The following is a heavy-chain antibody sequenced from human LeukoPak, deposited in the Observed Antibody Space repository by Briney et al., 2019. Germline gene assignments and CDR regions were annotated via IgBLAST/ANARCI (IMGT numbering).Heavy chain of an antibody. J-gene: IGHJ4*01. Sequence: SETLSLTCTISGDSIGRINYFWGWIRQAPGKGLEWIVSISYSGHTYYNPSFKSRVTTSIDTSKNQLSLNLKSVTAADTAVYYCARDRDVDDFDSWGHGTLVTVSS. D-gene: IGHD2-15*01. CDR2: ISYSGHT. V-gene: IGHV4-39*07. CDR1: GDSIGRINYF. CDR3: ARDRDVDDFDS.